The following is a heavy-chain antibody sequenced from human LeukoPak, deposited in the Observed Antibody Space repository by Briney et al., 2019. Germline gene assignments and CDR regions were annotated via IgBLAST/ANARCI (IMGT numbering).Heavy chain of an antibody. Sequence: SETLSLTCSVSGGSISSYYWSWIRQPAGKGLEWIGRIYTSGSTNYNPSLKSRVTMSVDTSKNQFSLKLSSVTAADTAVYYCARDPGGLAAASFDYWGQGTLVAVSS. V-gene: IGHV4-4*07. J-gene: IGHJ4*02. D-gene: IGHD6-13*01. CDR2: IYTSGST. CDR1: GGSISSYY. CDR3: ARDPGGLAAASFDY.